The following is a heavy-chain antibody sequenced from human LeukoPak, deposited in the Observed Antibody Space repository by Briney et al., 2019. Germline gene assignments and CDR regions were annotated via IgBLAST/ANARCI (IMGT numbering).Heavy chain of an antibody. Sequence: ASVKVSCKASGYSFTGYYMNWVRQAPGQGLEWMGWINPNSGGTNYAQKFQGRVTMTRDTSISTAYMELSRLRSDDTAVYYCARRNMAPSYRISGKNYYYYYMDVWGKGTTVTVSS. CDR1: GYSFTGYY. V-gene: IGHV1-2*02. D-gene: IGHD2/OR15-2a*01. CDR2: INPNSGGT. CDR3: ARRNMAPSYRISGKNYYYYYMDV. J-gene: IGHJ6*03.